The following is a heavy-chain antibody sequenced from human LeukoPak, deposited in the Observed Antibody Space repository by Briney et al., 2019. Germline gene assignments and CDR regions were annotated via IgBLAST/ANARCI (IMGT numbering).Heavy chain of an antibody. CDR3: ARDEYSYGPGAFDI. Sequence: GGSLRLSCAASGFTFSSYWMSWVRQAPGKGLEWVANIKQDGSEKYYVDSVKGRFTISRDNAKNSLYLQMNSLRAEDTAVYYCARDEYSYGPGAFDIWGQGTMVTVSS. J-gene: IGHJ3*02. V-gene: IGHV3-7*01. CDR1: GFTFSSYW. CDR2: IKQDGSEK. D-gene: IGHD5-18*01.